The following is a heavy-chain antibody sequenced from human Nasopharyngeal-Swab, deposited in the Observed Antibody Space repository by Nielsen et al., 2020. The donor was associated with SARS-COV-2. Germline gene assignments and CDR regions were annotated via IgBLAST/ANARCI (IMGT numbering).Heavy chain of an antibody. CDR2: INDYEDRL. Sequence: GGSLRLSCSASGFTFSVYAMHWVRQAPGKGLEYVSTINDYEDRLYYADSVKGRFTISRDNSKNTLYLQMSSLRAEDTALDWCVKDLRGKYAFEIWGQGTMVTVSS. CDR3: VKDLRGKYAFEI. D-gene: IGHD3-16*01. CDR1: GFTFSVYA. J-gene: IGHJ3*02. V-gene: IGHV3-64D*06.